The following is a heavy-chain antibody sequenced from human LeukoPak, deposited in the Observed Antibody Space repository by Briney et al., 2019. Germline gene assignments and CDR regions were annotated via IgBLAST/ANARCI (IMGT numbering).Heavy chain of an antibody. CDR1: GVSISSYY. V-gene: IGHV4-59*08. Sequence: PSETLSFTCTVSGVSISSYYWSWIRQPPGKGLEWIGYIFYSGNTIYNPSHRSRVTISADTSKNHFSLRLRSVTAADTAVYYCARLAAISGSDYPDDWGQGTLVTVSS. CDR3: ARLAAISGSDYPDD. J-gene: IGHJ4*02. CDR2: IFYSGNT. D-gene: IGHD1-26*01.